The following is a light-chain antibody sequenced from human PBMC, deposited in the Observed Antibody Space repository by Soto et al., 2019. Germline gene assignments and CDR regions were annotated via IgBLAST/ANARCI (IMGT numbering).Light chain of an antibody. J-gene: IGKJ4*01. V-gene: IGKV3-20*01. CDR2: GAS. CDR3: QHSGSSLLS. Sequence: EIVLTQSPGTLSLSPGERATLSCRASQSVSSSYLAWYQQKPGQAPRLLIYGASSRATGIPDRFSGSGSGTDFTLTISRLEPEDFAVYYCQHSGSSLLSCGGGTKVEIK. CDR1: QSVSSSY.